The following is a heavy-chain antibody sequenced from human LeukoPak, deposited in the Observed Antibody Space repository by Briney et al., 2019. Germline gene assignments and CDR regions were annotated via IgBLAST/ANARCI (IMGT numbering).Heavy chain of an antibody. CDR1: GFIFSNYW. CDR3: AKDRGLAKYGGKTFDY. CDR2: IKSDGSTT. Sequence: PGGSLRLSCAASGFIFSNYWMHWVRQAPGKGLVWVSRIKSDGSTTSYADSVKGRFTISRDNSKNTLYLQMNSLRAEDTAVYYCAKDRGLAKYGGKTFDYWGQGTLVTVSS. V-gene: IGHV3-74*01. J-gene: IGHJ4*02. D-gene: IGHD4-23*01.